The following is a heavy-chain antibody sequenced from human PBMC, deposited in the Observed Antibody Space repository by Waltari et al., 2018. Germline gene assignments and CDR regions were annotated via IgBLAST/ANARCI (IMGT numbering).Heavy chain of an antibody. J-gene: IGHJ3*02. Sequence: QVQLVQSGAEVKKPGASVKVSCKASGYTFTSYAMHWVRQAPGQRLEWLGWINAGNGNKKYSQKFQGRVTITRDTSASTAYMELSSLRSEDTVVDYCARDLPGSYVWGSYRGDAFDIWGQGTMVTVSS. CDR1: GYTFTSYA. CDR2: INAGNGNK. D-gene: IGHD3-16*02. V-gene: IGHV1-3*01. CDR3: ARDLPGSYVWGSYRGDAFDI.